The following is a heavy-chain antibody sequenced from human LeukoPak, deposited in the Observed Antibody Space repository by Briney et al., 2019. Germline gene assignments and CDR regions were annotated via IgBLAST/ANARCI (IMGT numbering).Heavy chain of an antibody. Sequence: GGSLRLSCAAYGFTFSSYAMSWVRQAPGKGLEWVSAISGSGGSTYYADSVKGRFTISRDNSKNTLYLQMNSLRAEDTAVYYCAKSPEPVYCSGGSCYADFDYWGQGTLVTVSS. D-gene: IGHD2-15*01. CDR2: ISGSGGST. V-gene: IGHV3-23*01. CDR3: AKSPEPVYCSGGSCYADFDY. J-gene: IGHJ4*02. CDR1: GFTFSSYA.